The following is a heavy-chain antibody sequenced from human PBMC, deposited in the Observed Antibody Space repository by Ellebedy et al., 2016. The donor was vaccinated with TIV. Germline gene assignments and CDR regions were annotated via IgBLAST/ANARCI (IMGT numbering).Heavy chain of an antibody. Sequence: SETLSLTXAVSGDSISTRNWWSWVRQTPGKGLEWIGEIFHSGSTNYNPSLKSRVSISVDKSKNLFSLNLTSVTAADTAVYYCARGTYYHINAPRNFDLWGRGTPVTVSS. CDR2: IFHSGST. V-gene: IGHV4-4*02. J-gene: IGHJ2*01. CDR3: ARGTYYHINAPRNFDL. D-gene: IGHD3-22*01. CDR1: GDSISTRNW.